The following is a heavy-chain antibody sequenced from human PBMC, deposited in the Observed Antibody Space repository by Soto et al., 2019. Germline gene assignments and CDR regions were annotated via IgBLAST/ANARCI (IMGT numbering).Heavy chain of an antibody. V-gene: IGHV4-34*01. CDR3: ARGGLVVVPARGWFDP. D-gene: IGHD2-2*01. Sequence: QVQLQQWGARLLKPSETLSLTCAVYGGSFSGYYWSWIRQPPGKGLEWIGEINHSGSTNYNPSLKSRVTISVDTSKNQFSLKLSSVTAADTAVYYCARGGLVVVPARGWFDPWGQGSLVTVSS. CDR2: INHSGST. CDR1: GGSFSGYY. J-gene: IGHJ5*02.